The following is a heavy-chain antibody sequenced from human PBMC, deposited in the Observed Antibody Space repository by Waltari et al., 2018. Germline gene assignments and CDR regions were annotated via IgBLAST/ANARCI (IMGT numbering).Heavy chain of an antibody. Sequence: GLEWVSAISGSGGSTYYADSVKGRFTISRDNSKNTLYLQMNSLRAEDTAVYYCAKLIPAAIDWFDPWGQGTLVTVSS. D-gene: IGHD2-2*01. CDR3: AKLIPAAIDWFDP. V-gene: IGHV3-23*01. J-gene: IGHJ5*02. CDR2: ISGSGGST.